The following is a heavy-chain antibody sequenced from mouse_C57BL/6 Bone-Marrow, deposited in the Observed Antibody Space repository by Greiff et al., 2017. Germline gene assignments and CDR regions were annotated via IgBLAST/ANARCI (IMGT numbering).Heavy chain of an antibody. CDR1: GFNIKDYY. Sequence: VQLQQSGAELVKPGASVKLSCTASGFNIKDYYMHWVKQRTEQGLEWIGRIDPEDGETKYAPQFQGKATITADTSSHTAYLPLTTLPSDDTAHSYCAIRGGNYGGFRGGGGQGT. CDR3: AIRGGNYGGFRGG. CDR2: IDPEDGET. D-gene: IGHD2-1*01. V-gene: IGHV14-2*01. J-gene: IGHJ4*01.